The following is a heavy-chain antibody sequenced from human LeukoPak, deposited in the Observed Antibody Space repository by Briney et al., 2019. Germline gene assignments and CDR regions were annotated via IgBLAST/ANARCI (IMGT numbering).Heavy chain of an antibody. Sequence: GGSLRLSCTASGFTSGDYAMSWVRQAPGKGLEWVGFIRSKAYGGTTEYAASAKGRFTISRDDSKSIVYLQMNSLKTEDTAVYYCTRERYGSAYYGYWGQGTLVTVSS. D-gene: IGHD3-3*01. V-gene: IGHV3-49*04. CDR2: IRSKAYGGTT. CDR3: TRERYGSAYYGY. J-gene: IGHJ4*02. CDR1: GFTSGDYA.